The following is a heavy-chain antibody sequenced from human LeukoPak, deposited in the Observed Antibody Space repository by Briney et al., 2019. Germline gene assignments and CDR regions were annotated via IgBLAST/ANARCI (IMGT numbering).Heavy chain of an antibody. Sequence: GASVKVSCKASGYTFTSYDINWVRQATGQGLEWVGWMNPNSGNTGYAQKFQGRVTMTRSTSISTAYMELSSLRSEDTAVYYCATVVYTAMGTDGFDYWGQGTLVTVSS. D-gene: IGHD5-18*01. V-gene: IGHV1-8*01. CDR2: MNPNSGNT. J-gene: IGHJ4*02. CDR1: GYTFTSYD. CDR3: ATVVYTAMGTDGFDY.